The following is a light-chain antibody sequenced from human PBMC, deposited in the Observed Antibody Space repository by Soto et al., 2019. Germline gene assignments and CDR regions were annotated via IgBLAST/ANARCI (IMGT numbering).Light chain of an antibody. V-gene: IGKV1-39*01. Sequence: DIQMTQSPSSLSASVGDRVTITCRASQSISSYLNWYQQRPGKAHKVLIYGAISLQSGVQSRFSGGGSGTDFTLTIRSLQPEDFATYYCQQSDSTPLTFGGGTKVDIK. CDR3: QQSDSTPLT. CDR1: QSISSY. J-gene: IGKJ4*01. CDR2: GAI.